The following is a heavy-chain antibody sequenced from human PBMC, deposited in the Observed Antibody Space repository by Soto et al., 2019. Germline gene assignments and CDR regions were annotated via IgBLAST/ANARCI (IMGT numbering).Heavy chain of an antibody. CDR1: GGSISSGNYY. Sequence: SETLSLTCTVSGGSISSGNYYWSWIRQPPGKGLEWIGYIYYSGTTYYNPSLKSRVTMSVDTSKNQFSLKLSSVTTADTAVYYCARDVGYYYESSGYNWFDPWGQGTLVTVSS. CDR2: IYYSGTT. V-gene: IGHV4-30-4*01. D-gene: IGHD3-22*01. J-gene: IGHJ5*02. CDR3: ARDVGYYYESSGYNWFDP.